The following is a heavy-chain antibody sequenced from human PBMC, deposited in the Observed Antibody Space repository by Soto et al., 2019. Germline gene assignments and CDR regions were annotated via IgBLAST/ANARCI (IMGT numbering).Heavy chain of an antibody. D-gene: IGHD2-15*01. V-gene: IGHV4-30-2*03. CDR1: GGSISSGGYS. J-gene: IGHJ6*02. Sequence: PSETLSLTCAVSGGSISSGGYSWSWIRQPPGKGLEWIGSIYYSGSTYYNPSLKSRVTISVDTSKNQFSLKLSSVTAADTAVYYCASLVAAYYYGMDVWGQGTTVTVSS. CDR3: ASLVAAYYYGMDV. CDR2: IYYSGST.